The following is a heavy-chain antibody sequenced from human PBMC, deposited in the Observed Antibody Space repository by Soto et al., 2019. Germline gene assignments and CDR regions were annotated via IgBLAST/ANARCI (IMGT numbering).Heavy chain of an antibody. CDR1: VWTFTAYY. D-gene: IGHD3-22*01. CDR3: ARDPRGGRYYETGGYYYTGGNWFDP. J-gene: IGHJ5*02. CDR2: INPDNGAT. Sequence: QVHLVQSGAEVKKPGASVRVSCKVSVWTFTAYYMHWVRQAPGQGLEWMGWINPDNGATKSPQKFQGRVTMTRDTSITTVYMEMSSLRSDDTAVYFCARDPRGGRYYETGGYYYTGGNWFDPWGQGTLVTVSS. V-gene: IGHV1-2*02.